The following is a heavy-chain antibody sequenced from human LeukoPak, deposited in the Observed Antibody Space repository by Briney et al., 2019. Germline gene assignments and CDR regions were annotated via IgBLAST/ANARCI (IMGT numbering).Heavy chain of an antibody. Sequence: PGGSLRLSCAASGFIFSSFSMNWVRQAPGKGLEWVSYISSSSSTIHYADSVKGRFTISRDNAENSLYLQMNSLRAEDTAVYYCARELYSSGWYQLDYWGQGTLVTVSS. V-gene: IGHV3-48*01. CDR3: ARELYSSGWYQLDY. J-gene: IGHJ4*02. CDR2: ISSSSSTI. CDR1: GFIFSSFS. D-gene: IGHD6-19*01.